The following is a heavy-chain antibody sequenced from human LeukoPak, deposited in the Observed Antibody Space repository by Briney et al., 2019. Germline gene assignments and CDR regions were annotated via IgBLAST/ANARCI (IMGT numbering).Heavy chain of an antibody. J-gene: IGHJ5*02. D-gene: IGHD5-18*01. CDR2: IYYSGST. V-gene: IGHV4-39*07. Sequence: PSETLSLTCTVSGGSISSYYWGWIRQPPGKGLEWIGSIYYSGSTYYNPSLKSRVTISVDTSKNQFSLKLSSVTAADTAVYYCAKGYQIRALYNWFDPWGQGTLVTVSS. CDR1: GGSISSYY. CDR3: AKGYQIRALYNWFDP.